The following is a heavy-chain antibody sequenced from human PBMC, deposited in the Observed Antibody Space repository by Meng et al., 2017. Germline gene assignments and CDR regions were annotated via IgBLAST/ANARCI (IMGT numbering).Heavy chain of an antibody. CDR2: IYWDDDK. Sequence: SPVKQSRPQQVKPPLPLPGTTTFPGFSLSSSALGAGWSRQLPGKALEWLALIYWDDDKRYSTSLKSRLTSTKDTSKTQVVLTTTNMDPVDPATYYCAHSTVGYSSGWEFDYWGQGTLVTVSS. CDR1: GFSLSSSALG. J-gene: IGHJ4*02. D-gene: IGHD6-19*01. V-gene: IGHV2-5*02. CDR3: AHSTVGYSSGWEFDY.